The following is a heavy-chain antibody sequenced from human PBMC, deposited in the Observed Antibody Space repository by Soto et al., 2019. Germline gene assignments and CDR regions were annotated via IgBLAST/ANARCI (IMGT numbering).Heavy chain of an antibody. CDR1: GYTFTGYY. J-gene: IGHJ6*02. Sequence: ASVKVSCKASGYTFTGYYMHWVRQAPGQGLEWMGWINPNSGGTNYAQKFQGRVTMTRDTSISTAYMELSRLSSVTTADTAVYYCARGVSQGMDVWGQGTTVTVSS. V-gene: IGHV1-2*02. CDR2: INPNSGGT. CDR3: ARGVSQGMDV.